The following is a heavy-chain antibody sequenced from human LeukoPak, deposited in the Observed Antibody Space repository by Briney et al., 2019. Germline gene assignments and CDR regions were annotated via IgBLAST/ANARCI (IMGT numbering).Heavy chain of an antibody. D-gene: IGHD3/OR15-3a*01. CDR2: IRHDENNK. Sequence: GGSLRLSCAASGFTFSHYGIHWVRQAPGKGLEWVAFIRHDENNKHYADSVKGRFTISRDKSSNTLFLQMNSLRVEDTAVYYFAKAPYDFSNYYYYMDVWGNGTTVTVSS. CDR1: GFTFSHYG. V-gene: IGHV3-30*02. CDR3: AKAPYDFSNYYYYMDV. J-gene: IGHJ6*03.